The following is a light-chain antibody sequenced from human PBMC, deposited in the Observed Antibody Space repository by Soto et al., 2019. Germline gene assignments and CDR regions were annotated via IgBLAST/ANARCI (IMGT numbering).Light chain of an antibody. J-gene: IGKJ1*01. V-gene: IGKV1-6*01. Sequence: IHMTQSPSSLTASXGDIVTLSCRERNDIRNELGSYQQKAGNAPNVLSYAASRLQSGVPSRFSGSGSGTDFTFTISSLQPEDFATYFCLQDFNYPRNFGQGTKVE. CDR3: LQDFNYPRN. CDR1: NDIRNE. CDR2: AAS.